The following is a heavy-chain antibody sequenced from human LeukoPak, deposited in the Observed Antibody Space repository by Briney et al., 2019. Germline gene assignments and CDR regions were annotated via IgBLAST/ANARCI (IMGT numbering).Heavy chain of an antibody. J-gene: IGHJ4*02. V-gene: IGHV3-21*01. D-gene: IGHD2-2*01. Sequence: GGSLRLSCAASGFTFTSYSMNWVRQAPGKGLEWVSSISSSSYIYYADSVKGRFTISRDNAKNSLYLQMNSLRTEDTAVYYCARGPRALVVVVSAADFDSWGQGTLVTVSS. CDR3: ARGPRALVVVVSAADFDS. CDR2: ISSSSYI. CDR1: GFTFTSYS.